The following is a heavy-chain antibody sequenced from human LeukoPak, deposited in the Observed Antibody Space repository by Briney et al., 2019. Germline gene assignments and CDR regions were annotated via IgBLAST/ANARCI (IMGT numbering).Heavy chain of an antibody. J-gene: IGHJ6*03. D-gene: IGHD6-19*01. CDR1: GYTFTSYG. CDR2: ISAYNGNT. Sequence: ASVKVSCKASGYTFTSYGISWVRQAPGQGLEWMGWISAYNGNTNYAQKLQGRVTMTTDTSTSTAYMELRSLRSEDTAVYYCARGISSGWYRYYYYYMDVWGKGTTVTVSS. V-gene: IGHV1-18*01. CDR3: ARGISSGWYRYYYYYMDV.